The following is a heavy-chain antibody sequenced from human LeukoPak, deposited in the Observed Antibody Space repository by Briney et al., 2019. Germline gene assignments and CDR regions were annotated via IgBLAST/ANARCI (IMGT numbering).Heavy chain of an antibody. CDR2: IYYSGST. Sequence: SETLSLTCTVSGGSISSYYWSWIRQPPGKGLEWIGYIYYSGSTNYNPSLKSRVTISVDTSKNQFSLKLSSVTAADTAVYYCARDLGPSHAFDIWGQGTMVTVSS. J-gene: IGHJ3*02. V-gene: IGHV4-59*01. CDR3: ARDLGPSHAFDI. CDR1: GGSISSYY.